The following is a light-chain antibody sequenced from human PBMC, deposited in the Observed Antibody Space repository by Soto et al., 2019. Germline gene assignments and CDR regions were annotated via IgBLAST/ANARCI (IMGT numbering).Light chain of an antibody. Sequence: EKLMSQSPATLSVSPWGRVTLSCRASQNIHNHMSWFLQKPGQTPRLLIYDAIIRAADVPARSSGSWSGTEFTLTINSLQSEDFAVYYCQQYDAWPLTFGGGTKVDIK. CDR1: QNIHNH. CDR2: DAI. CDR3: QQYDAWPLT. J-gene: IGKJ4*01. V-gene: IGKV3-15*01.